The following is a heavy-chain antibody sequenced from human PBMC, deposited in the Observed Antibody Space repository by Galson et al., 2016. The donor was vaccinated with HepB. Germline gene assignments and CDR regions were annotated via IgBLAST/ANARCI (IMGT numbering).Heavy chain of an antibody. J-gene: IGHJ4*02. CDR1: GGSISHYY. V-gene: IGHV4-59*08. CDR2: IYYSGST. Sequence: SETLSLTCTVSGGSISHYYWNWIRQSPGKGPEWIGFIYYSGSTGYNPSLRSRVTISVDTSKNQFSLNLSSVTAADSAVYYRARTPRRIGSPNYFDFWGQGIRVTVAS. CDR3: ARTPRRIGSPNYFDF. D-gene: IGHD3-10*01.